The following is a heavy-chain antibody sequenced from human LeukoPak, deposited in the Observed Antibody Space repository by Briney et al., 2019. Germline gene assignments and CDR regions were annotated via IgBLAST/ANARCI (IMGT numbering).Heavy chain of an antibody. Sequence: GESLKISCKGSGYSFTSYWIGWVRQVPGKGLEWMGIIYPGDSDTRYSPSFQGQVTISADKSISTAYLQWSSLKASDTAMYYCARRVRPGITGTTGGAFDIWGQGTMVTVSS. V-gene: IGHV5-51*01. CDR2: IYPGDSDT. CDR3: ARRVRPGITGTTGGAFDI. D-gene: IGHD1-14*01. J-gene: IGHJ3*02. CDR1: GYSFTSYW.